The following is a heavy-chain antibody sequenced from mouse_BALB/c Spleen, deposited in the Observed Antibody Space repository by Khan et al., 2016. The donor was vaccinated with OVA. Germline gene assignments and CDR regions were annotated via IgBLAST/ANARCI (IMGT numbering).Heavy chain of an antibody. D-gene: IGHD2-10*01. V-gene: IGHV14-3*02. Sequence: VQLQQPGAEFVKPGASVKLSCTASGFNIKDTYMHWINQRPQQGLVWIGRIDPANGNVKYDPNFQDKATIAADASSNTAYLQLSSLTSADTAVYYCTRGAYHGLSAYWGQGTLVTVSA. CDR3: TRGAYHGLSAY. CDR1: GFNIKDTY. J-gene: IGHJ3*01. CDR2: IDPANGNV.